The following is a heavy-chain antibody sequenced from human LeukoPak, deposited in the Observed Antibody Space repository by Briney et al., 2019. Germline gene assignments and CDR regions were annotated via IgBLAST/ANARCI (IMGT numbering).Heavy chain of an antibody. D-gene: IGHD3-10*01. CDR2: INSDGSST. CDR3: ARVYYGSGSTPGFDY. CDR1: GFTFSSYW. J-gene: IGHJ4*02. V-gene: IGHV3-74*01. Sequence: GGSLRLSCAASGFTFSSYWMHWVRQAPGKGLVWVSRINSDGSSTNYADSVKGRFTISRDNAKNTLYLQMNSLRAEDTAVYYCARVYYGSGSTPGFDYWGQGTLVTVSS.